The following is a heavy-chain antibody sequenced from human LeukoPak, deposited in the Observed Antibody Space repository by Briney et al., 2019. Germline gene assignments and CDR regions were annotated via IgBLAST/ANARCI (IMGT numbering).Heavy chain of an antibody. CDR2: ISYDGSNK. V-gene: IGHV3-30*18. CDR3: AKGGSGYYRGPFDI. CDR1: GFTFSSYG. J-gene: IGHJ3*02. D-gene: IGHD3-22*01. Sequence: GGSLRLSCAASGFTFSSYGMHWVRQAPGKGLEWVAVISYDGSNKYYADSVKGRFTISRDNSKNTLYLQMNSLRAEDTALYYCAKGGSGYYRGPFDIWGQGTMVTVSS.